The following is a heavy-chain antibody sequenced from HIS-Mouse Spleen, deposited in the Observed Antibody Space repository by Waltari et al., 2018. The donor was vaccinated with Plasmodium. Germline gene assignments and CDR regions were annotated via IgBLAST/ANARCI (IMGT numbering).Heavy chain of an antibody. Sequence: QVTLRESGPALVKPTQTLTLTCTFSGFSLSTSGMCVSWIRQPPGKALEWLELIDWDDDKYYSTSRKTRLTTSKDTSKNQVGLTMTNMDPVDTATYYCARTLNWGSGFDYWGQGTLVTVAS. V-gene: IGHV2-70*01. CDR1: GFSLSTSGMC. D-gene: IGHD7-27*01. CDR2: IDWDDDK. J-gene: IGHJ4*02. CDR3: ARTLNWGSGFDY.